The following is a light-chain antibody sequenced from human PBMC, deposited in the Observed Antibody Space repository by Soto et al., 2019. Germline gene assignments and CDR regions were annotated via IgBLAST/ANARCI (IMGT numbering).Light chain of an antibody. J-gene: IGLJ7*01. CDR3: TLSYSGADAV. V-gene: IGLV7-46*01. Sequence: QAVVTQEPSLTVSPGGTVTLTCGSSTGAVTSGHYPYWFQQKPGQAPRTLIYDTSNKHSWTPARFSGSLLGGKAALTLSGAQPEDEAEYYCTLSYSGADAVFGGGTQLTVL. CDR1: TGAVTSGHY. CDR2: DTS.